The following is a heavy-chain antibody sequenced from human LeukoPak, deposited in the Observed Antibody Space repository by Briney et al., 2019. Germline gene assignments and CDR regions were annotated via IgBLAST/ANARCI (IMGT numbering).Heavy chain of an antibody. V-gene: IGHV4-59*12. CDR3: ARRGGRYCSSTSCYNWFDP. CDR1: GGSISSYY. J-gene: IGHJ5*02. D-gene: IGHD2-2*01. CDR2: IYYSGST. Sequence: PSETLSLTCTVSGGSISSYYWSWIRQPPGKGLEWIGYIYYSGSTNYNPSLKSRVTISVDTSKNQFSLKLSSVTAADTAVYYCARRGGRYCSSTSCYNWFDPWGQGTLVTVSS.